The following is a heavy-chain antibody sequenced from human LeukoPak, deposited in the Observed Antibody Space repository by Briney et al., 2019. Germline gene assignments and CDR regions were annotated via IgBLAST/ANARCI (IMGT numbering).Heavy chain of an antibody. D-gene: IGHD3-3*01. Sequence: GGSLRLSCAASGFTFNTYSMNWVRQAPGKGLEWVANIKQDGSEKYYVDSVKGRFTISRDNAKNSLYLQTNSLRAEDTAVYYCAKVLRFLEWLIFDGYYFDYWGQGTLVTVSS. J-gene: IGHJ4*02. CDR2: IKQDGSEK. CDR1: GFTFNTYS. V-gene: IGHV3-7*03. CDR3: AKVLRFLEWLIFDGYYFDY.